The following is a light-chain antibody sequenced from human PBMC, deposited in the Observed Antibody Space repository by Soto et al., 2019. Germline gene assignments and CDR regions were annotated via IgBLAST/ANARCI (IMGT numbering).Light chain of an antibody. V-gene: IGKV1-5*03. CDR3: QHYNSYSEA. J-gene: IGKJ1*01. CDR2: KAS. Sequence: DIQMTQSPSTMSPSVGDRVTIICGASQTISSWLAWYQQKPGKAPKLLIYKASTLKSGVPSRFSGSGSGTEFTLTISSLQPDDFATYSCQHYNSYSEAFGQGTKVDI. CDR1: QTISSW.